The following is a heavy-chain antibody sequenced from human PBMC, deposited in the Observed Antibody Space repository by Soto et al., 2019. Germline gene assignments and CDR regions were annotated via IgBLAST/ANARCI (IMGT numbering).Heavy chain of an antibody. J-gene: IGHJ4*02. D-gene: IGHD5-18*01. V-gene: IGHV4-39*01. CDR2: FHYGGST. Sequence: QLQLQESGPGLVKPSETLSLTCIVSGDSITTTTYYWGWIRQPPGKGLEWIGSFHYGGSTSYNPSLKSRVTIFVDTSKNQFSLIVNYVTAADTAVDYCAKYTSGTMRDYWGQGTLVTVSS. CDR3: AKYTSGTMRDY. CDR1: GDSITTTTYY.